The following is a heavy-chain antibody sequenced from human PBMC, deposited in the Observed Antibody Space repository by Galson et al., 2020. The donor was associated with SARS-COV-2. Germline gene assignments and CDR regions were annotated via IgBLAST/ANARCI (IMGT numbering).Heavy chain of an antibody. CDR3: ARDLYGVGF. D-gene: IGHD4-17*01. CDR2: LDPDGSTT. V-gene: IGHV3-74*01. J-gene: IGHJ4*02. Sequence: GGSLRLSCAASGFTFSAYWMHWVRPTTGKGPFWVERLDPDGSTTNYADSVKGRFTISRDNAKNTLLLQMNSLRGEDTAIYYCARDLYGVGFWGQGTLVSVSS. CDR1: GFTFSAYW.